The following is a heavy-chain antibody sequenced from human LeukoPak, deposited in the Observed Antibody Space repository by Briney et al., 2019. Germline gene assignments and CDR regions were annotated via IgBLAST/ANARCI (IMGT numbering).Heavy chain of an antibody. CDR1: GGSFSNYY. J-gene: IGHJ6*03. Sequence: PSETLSLTCAVYGGSFSNYYWNWIRQPPGKGLEWLGEINDNGRANYNPSLMSRVTVSVDTSKNQFSLRLTSVTATDTAVYYCARRWNYGRNYYIDVWGRGATVSVSS. V-gene: IGHV4-34*01. CDR2: INDNGRA. D-gene: IGHD1-7*01. CDR3: ARRWNYGRNYYIDV.